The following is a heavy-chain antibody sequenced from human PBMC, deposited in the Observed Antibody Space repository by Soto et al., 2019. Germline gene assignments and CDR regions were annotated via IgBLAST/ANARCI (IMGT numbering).Heavy chain of an antibody. CDR3: AREEVFCSWYQKGYYGIDV. CDR2: IGTAGDT. Sequence: GGSLRLSCAASGFTFSSYDMHWVRQATEKGLEWVPAIGTAGDTYYPGSVKGRFTISRENAKNSLYLQMNSLRAEDTAVYYCAREEVFCSWYQKGYYGIDVRAQGTTVTVSS. V-gene: IGHV3-13*01. J-gene: IGHJ6*02. CDR1: GFTFSSYD. D-gene: IGHD6-13*01.